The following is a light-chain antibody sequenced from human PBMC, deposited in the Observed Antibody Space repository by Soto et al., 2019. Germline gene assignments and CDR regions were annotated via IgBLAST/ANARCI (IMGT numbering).Light chain of an antibody. CDR1: QSIGIW. CDR2: KAS. Sequence: IQMTQSPSTLSASVGDRVAITCRASQSIGIWLAWYQKKPGKAPRFLIYKASTLQTGVPSRFSGSGSGTKFTRTISSLQPDDFATYDCQQYNDYSWTFGQGTKMEIK. V-gene: IGKV1-5*03. J-gene: IGKJ1*01. CDR3: QQYNDYSWT.